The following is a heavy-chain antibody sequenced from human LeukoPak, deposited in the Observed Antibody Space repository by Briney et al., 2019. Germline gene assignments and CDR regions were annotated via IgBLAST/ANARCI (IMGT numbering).Heavy chain of an antibody. J-gene: IGHJ5*02. V-gene: IGHV3-53*01. CDR2: IFTGPLDGRT. CDR3: APRGA. CDR1: GFVVTSDF. Sequence: GGSLSLSCAASGFVVTSDFMTWLRQARGEGLEWLSIIFTGPLDGRTAHADSVKGRFTISRDNSANPLYLQMDSLRMEATAIYYCAPRGAWGAGTLVTVSS.